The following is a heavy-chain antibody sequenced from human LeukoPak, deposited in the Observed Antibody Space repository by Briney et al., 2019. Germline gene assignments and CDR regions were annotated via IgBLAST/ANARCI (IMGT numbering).Heavy chain of an antibody. CDR3: ARSGYYYGSGGYYNVPSAEYFQH. CDR2: IYYSGST. CDR1: GGSISSYY. D-gene: IGHD3-10*01. J-gene: IGHJ1*01. Sequence: SETLSLTCTVSGGSISSYYWSWIRQPPGKGLEWIGYIYYSGSTNYNPSLKSRVTISVDTSKNQFSLKLSSVTAADTAVYYCARSGYYYGSGGYYNVPSAEYFQHWGQGTLVTVSS. V-gene: IGHV4-59*01.